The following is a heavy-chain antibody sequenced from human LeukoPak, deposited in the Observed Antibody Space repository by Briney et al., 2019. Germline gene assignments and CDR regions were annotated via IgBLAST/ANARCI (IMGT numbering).Heavy chain of an antibody. CDR3: AKATVTTFADYFDY. J-gene: IGHJ4*02. CDR1: GFTFSSYA. CDR2: ISGSGGNT. D-gene: IGHD4-11*01. Sequence: QPGGSLILSCAASGFTFSSYAMSWGRQVPGKGLEWVSGISGSGGNTHSADSVKGRFTISRDNSKNTLYLQMNSLRAEDTAVYYCAKATVTTFADYFDYWGQGTLVTVPS. V-gene: IGHV3-23*01.